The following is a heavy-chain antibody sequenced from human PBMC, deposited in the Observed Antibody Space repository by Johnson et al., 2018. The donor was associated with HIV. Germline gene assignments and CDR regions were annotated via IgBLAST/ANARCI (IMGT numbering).Heavy chain of an antibody. J-gene: IGHJ3*02. CDR3: ARSEVSSGYYYTPFVDAFDI. CDR1: GFTFSDYY. Sequence: VQLVESGGGLVKPGGSLRLYCAASGFTFSDYYMSWIRQAPGKGLEWVSYISSSGSTIYYADSVKGRFTISRDNAKNSLYLQMNSLRAEDTAVYYCARSEVSSGYYYTPFVDAFDIWGQGTMVTVSS. D-gene: IGHD3-22*01. V-gene: IGHV3-11*04. CDR2: ISSSGSTI.